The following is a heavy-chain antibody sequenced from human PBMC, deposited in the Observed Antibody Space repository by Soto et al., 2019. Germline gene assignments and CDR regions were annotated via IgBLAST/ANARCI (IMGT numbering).Heavy chain of an antibody. CDR2: VYHTGRT. V-gene: IGHV4-61*01. Sequence: VQLQESGPGLVKPSETLSLTCTVSGGSFKSGSYSWSWIRQPPGKGLEWIGYVYHTGRTSYNPCLKSRVSISMDTSTNQFSLNLDSVTAADTAVYFCARDFAYFDSWGQGTLVTVSS. J-gene: IGHJ4*02. CDR3: ARDFAYFDS. CDR1: GGSFKSGSYS. D-gene: IGHD3-3*01.